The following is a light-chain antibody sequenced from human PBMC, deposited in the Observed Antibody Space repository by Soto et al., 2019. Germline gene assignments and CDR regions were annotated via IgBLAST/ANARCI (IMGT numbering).Light chain of an antibody. J-gene: IGKJ3*01. V-gene: IGKV3-20*01. Sequence: VVLTQSPATLSLSPGERATLSCRADQPVSANYLAWYQQKPGQAPRLLIYGASSRATGIPARFSGSGSGTDFTLTIPRLEPEDFAVFYCHQYGSSPFTFGPGTKVDIK. CDR3: HQYGSSPFT. CDR2: GAS. CDR1: QPVSANY.